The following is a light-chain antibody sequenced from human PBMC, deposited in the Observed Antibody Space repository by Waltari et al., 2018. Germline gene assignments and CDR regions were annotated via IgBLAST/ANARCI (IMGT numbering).Light chain of an antibody. J-gene: IGLJ3*02. CDR1: SSNIGRNS. CDR2: SNH. Sequence: QSVLTQPPSASATPGQRVTISCSGSSSNIGRNSVNWYQHLPGTAPKHLIYSNHQRPSGVPYRFAGSRCDTSGSLATIGPQSEDEADYYWAAWDDSLNGWVFGGGTKLTVL. V-gene: IGLV1-44*01. CDR3: AAWDDSLNGWV.